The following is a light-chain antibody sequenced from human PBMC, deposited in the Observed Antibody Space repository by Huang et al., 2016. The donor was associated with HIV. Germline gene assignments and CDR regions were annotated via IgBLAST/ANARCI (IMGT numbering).Light chain of an antibody. CDR2: QAS. Sequence: DIQMTQSPSTLSASVGDRVTIICRASQSVRSWLAWYQQKPGKAPKLLIYQASTLQNGVTSRFSGSGSGTEFTLTISSLQPDDFATYYCQQYSSYIQWTFGQGTKVEI. V-gene: IGKV1-5*03. CDR1: QSVRSW. J-gene: IGKJ1*01. CDR3: QQYSSYIQWT.